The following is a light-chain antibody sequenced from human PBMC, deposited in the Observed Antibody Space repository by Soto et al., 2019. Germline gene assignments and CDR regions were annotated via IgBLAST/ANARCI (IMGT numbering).Light chain of an antibody. V-gene: IGKV3-20*01. CDR2: GAS. CDR1: QSVSSNS. CDR3: QQYNNWPPTWT. Sequence: EIVLTQSPGTLSLSPGERATLSCRASQSVSSNSLAWYQQRPGQAPRLLIYGASSRASGIPDRFSGSGSGTDFTLTISRLEPEDFAVFYCQQYNNWPPTWTFGQGTKVDIK. J-gene: IGKJ1*01.